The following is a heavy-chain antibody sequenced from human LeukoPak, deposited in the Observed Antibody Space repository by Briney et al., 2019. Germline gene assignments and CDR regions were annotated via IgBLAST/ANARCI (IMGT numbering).Heavy chain of an antibody. J-gene: IGHJ4*02. D-gene: IGHD3-10*01. Sequence: GGSLRLSCAASGFTFNNYAMSWVRQAPGKGLEWVSFIVGSGGSTSYADSVKGRFTISRDNSKNTLYLQMNSLRAGDTAVYYCAKGGRGFGELLGYWGQGTLVTVSS. V-gene: IGHV3-23*01. CDR3: AKGGRGFGELLGY. CDR2: IVGSGGST. CDR1: GFTFNNYA.